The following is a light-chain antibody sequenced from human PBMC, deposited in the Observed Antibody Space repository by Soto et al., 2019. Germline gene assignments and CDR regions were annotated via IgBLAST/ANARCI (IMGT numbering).Light chain of an antibody. CDR3: QQNYIRPLT. Sequence: DIEMSQSPSSLSASVGDRVTITCRASQSLNRWLAWYQQKPGKAPKLLIYGTSTLQRGVPSRFSGSGSGTDFTLTITSLQHEDFATYYCQQNYIRPLTFGGGTKVDIK. CDR1: QSLNRW. J-gene: IGKJ4*01. V-gene: IGKV1-39*01. CDR2: GTS.